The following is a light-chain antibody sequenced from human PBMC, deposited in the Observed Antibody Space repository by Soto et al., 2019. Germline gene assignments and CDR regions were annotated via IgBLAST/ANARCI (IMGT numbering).Light chain of an antibody. J-gene: IGLJ3*02. CDR2: SNN. V-gene: IGLV1-44*01. Sequence: QSVLTQPPSASGTPGQRGTISCSGRSSNIGGNNANWYQQLPGTAPKLLIYSNNNRPSGVPDRFSGSKSGTSASLAIIGLQAGDEADYHCASWDDSLNGWVFGGGTKLTVL. CDR1: SSNIGGNN. CDR3: ASWDDSLNGWV.